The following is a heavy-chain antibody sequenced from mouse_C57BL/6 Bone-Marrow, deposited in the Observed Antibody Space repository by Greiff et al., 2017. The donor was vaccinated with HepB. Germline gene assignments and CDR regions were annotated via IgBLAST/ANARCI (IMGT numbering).Heavy chain of an antibody. CDR3: AGWPGDYYAMDY. CDR1: GYTFTSYW. J-gene: IGHJ4*01. CDR2: IYPGSGST. V-gene: IGHV1-55*01. Sequence: QVQLKQPGAELVKPGASVKMSCKASGYTFTSYWITWVKQRPGQGLEWIGDIYPGSGSTNYNEKFKSKATLTVDTSSSTAYMQLSSLTSEDSAVYYCAGWPGDYYAMDYWGQGTSVTVSS.